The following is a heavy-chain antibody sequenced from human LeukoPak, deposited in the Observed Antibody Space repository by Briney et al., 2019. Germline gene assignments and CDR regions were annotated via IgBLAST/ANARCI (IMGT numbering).Heavy chain of an antibody. J-gene: IGHJ4*02. CDR3: TTGLDYGDSSG. CDR1: GYTLTELS. Sequence: EASVKVSCKVSGYTLTELSMHWVRQAPGKGLEWMGGFDPEDGETIYAQKFQGRLIMIEDTSTDTAYMELNSLRSDDTAVYYCTTGLDYGDSSGWGQGTLVTVSS. V-gene: IGHV1-24*01. D-gene: IGHD4-17*01. CDR2: FDPEDGET.